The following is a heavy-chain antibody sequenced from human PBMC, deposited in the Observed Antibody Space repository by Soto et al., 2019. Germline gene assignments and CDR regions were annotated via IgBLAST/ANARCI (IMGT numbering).Heavy chain of an antibody. CDR3: TRAGNYDFWSGYPPGGE. Sequence: EVQLVESGGGLVQPGGSLKLSCAASGFTFSGSAMHWVRQASGKGLEWVGRIRSKANSYATAYAASVKGRCTISRDDSQNTAYLQMNSLKTEDTAVYYCTRAGNYDFWSGYPPGGEWGQGTLVTVSS. V-gene: IGHV3-73*02. CDR1: GFTFSGSA. D-gene: IGHD3-3*01. CDR2: IRSKANSYAT. J-gene: IGHJ4*02.